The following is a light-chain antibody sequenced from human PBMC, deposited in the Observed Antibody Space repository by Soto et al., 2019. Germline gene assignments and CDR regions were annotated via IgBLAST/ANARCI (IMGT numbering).Light chain of an antibody. V-gene: IGKV1-39*01. CDR3: QQTYSTPPT. CDR1: QSISTY. J-gene: IGKJ1*01. Sequence: DIQMTQSPSSLSASVGDRVTITCRASQSISTYLNWYQQKAGLAPKLLIYAASSLQSGVPSRFSGSGSGTDFTLTISSLQPEDFATYYCQQTYSTPPTFGQGNKVEIK. CDR2: AAS.